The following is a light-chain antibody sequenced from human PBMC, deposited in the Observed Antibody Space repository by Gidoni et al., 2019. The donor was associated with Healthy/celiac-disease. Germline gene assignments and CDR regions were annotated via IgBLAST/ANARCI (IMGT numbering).Light chain of an antibody. Sequence: EIVLPQSPATLSLSPGERATLSCRASQSVSSYLAWYQQKPGQAPRLLIYDASNRATGIPARFSGSGSGTDFTLTISSLEPEDFAVYYCQQRSNWPFGGGTKVEIK. CDR2: DAS. J-gene: IGKJ4*01. CDR3: QQRSNWP. CDR1: QSVSSY. V-gene: IGKV3-11*01.